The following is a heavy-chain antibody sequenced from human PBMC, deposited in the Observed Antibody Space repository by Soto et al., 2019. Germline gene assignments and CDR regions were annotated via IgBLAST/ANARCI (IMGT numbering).Heavy chain of an antibody. CDR3: ARGLRLLSLGNFDY. J-gene: IGHJ4*02. CDR2: IYYSGST. CDR1: GGSISSGGYY. D-gene: IGHD5-12*01. V-gene: IGHV4-31*03. Sequence: SETLSLTCTVSGGSISSGGYYWSWIRQHPGKGLEWIGYIYYSGSTYYNPSLKSRVTISVDTSKNQFSLKLSSVTAADTAVYYCARGLRLLSLGNFDYWGQGTLVTVSS.